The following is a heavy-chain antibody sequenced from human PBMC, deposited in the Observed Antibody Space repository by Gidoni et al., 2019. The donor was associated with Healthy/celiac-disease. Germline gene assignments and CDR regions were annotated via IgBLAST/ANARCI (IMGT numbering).Heavy chain of an antibody. CDR1: GGSISSSSYY. V-gene: IGHV4-39*01. CDR2: IYYSGST. Sequence: QLQLQESGPGLVKPSETLSLTCTVSGGSISSSSYYWGGIRQPPGKGLEWIGSIYYSGSTYYNPSLKSRVTISVDTSKNQFSLKLSSVTAADTAVYYCARIVVVTGNWFDPWGQGTLVTVSS. J-gene: IGHJ5*02. CDR3: ARIVVVTGNWFDP. D-gene: IGHD3-22*01.